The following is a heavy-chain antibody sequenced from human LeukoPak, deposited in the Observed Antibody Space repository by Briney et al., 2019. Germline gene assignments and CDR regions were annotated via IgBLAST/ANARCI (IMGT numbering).Heavy chain of an antibody. CDR1: GFTFSSYG. CDR2: ISYDGSNK. Sequence: GGSLRLSCAASGFTFSSYGMHWVRQAPGKGLEWVAVISYDGSNKYYADSVKGRFTISRDNSKNTLYLQMNSLRAEDTAMYYCAKEAGYQLLADAFDIWGQGTMVTVSS. V-gene: IGHV3-30*18. J-gene: IGHJ3*02. D-gene: IGHD2-2*01. CDR3: AKEAGYQLLADAFDI.